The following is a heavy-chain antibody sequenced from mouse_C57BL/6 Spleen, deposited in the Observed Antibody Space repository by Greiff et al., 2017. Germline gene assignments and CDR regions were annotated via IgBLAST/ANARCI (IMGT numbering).Heavy chain of an antibody. CDR1: GYTFTDYY. V-gene: IGHV1-26*01. D-gene: IGHD2-4*01. CDR2: INPNNGGT. Sequence: EVQLQQSGPELVKPGASVKISCKASGYTFTDYYMNWVKQSHGKSLEWIGDINPNNGGTSYNQKFKGKATLTVDKSSSTAYMELRSLTSEDSAVYYCARAGLRPMDYWGQGTSVTVSS. CDR3: ARAGLRPMDY. J-gene: IGHJ4*01.